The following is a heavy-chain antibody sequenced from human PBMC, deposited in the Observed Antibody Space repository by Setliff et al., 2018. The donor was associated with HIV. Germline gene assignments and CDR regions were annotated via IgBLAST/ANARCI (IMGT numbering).Heavy chain of an antibody. V-gene: IGHV1-24*01. CDR3: AIVRRIITFGGLVGLVQSLYYFHC. D-gene: IGHD3-16*02. J-gene: IGHJ4*01. CDR1: GYTLTEVS. Sequence: ASVKVSCKISGYTLTEVSMHWVRQAPGKGLEWMGYFDPQDGKTIYAQKFQGRVTMTEDTSTDTASMELRGLRFDDTAVYYCAIVRRIITFGGLVGLVQSLYYFHCWGHGTLVTVSS. CDR2: FDPQDGKT.